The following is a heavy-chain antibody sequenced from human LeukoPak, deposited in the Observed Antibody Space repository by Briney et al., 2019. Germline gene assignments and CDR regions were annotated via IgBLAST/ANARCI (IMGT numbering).Heavy chain of an antibody. CDR3: TTAADQYSDY. CDR1: GYSFSTHW. J-gene: IGHJ4*02. D-gene: IGHD2-2*01. Sequence: GASVKVSCTASGYSFSTHWMHWVRQAPGQGFEWMAIINPDGTATSHSQKFQGRLSMTRDPSTSTVYLELSRLTSEDTAIYYCTTAADQYSDYWGQGSLVAVSP. V-gene: IGHV1-46*01. CDR2: INPDGTAT.